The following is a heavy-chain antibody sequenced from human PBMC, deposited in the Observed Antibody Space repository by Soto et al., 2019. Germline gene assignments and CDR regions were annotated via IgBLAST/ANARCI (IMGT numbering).Heavy chain of an antibody. Sequence: ASVKVSCKTSGYTFTSYGISWVRQAPGQGLEWMGWISAYNGNTNYAQKLQGRVTMTTDTSTSTAYMELRSLRSDDTAVYYCARAGRDYGDYSWVRDAFDIWGQGTMVTVSS. CDR1: GYTFTSYG. V-gene: IGHV1-18*01. D-gene: IGHD4-17*01. J-gene: IGHJ3*02. CDR3: ARAGRDYGDYSWVRDAFDI. CDR2: ISAYNGNT.